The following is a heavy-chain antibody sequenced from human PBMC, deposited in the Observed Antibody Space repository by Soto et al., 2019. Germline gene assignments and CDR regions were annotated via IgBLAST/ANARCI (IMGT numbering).Heavy chain of an antibody. CDR1: GFTFEKYA. CDR2: ISSNSGSL. Sequence: EVQLEESGGGLEQPGGSLRLSCVASGFTFEKYAMRWVRQAPGKGLEWVSGISSNSGSLGYADPVKGRFTVSRDNAKNCLYLQMNSLRLEDTVLYYCAKGVSTSWLRDGFDIWGQGTMVTTFS. J-gene: IGHJ3*02. V-gene: IGHV3-9*01. CDR3: AKGVSTSWLRDGFDI. D-gene: IGHD2-2*01.